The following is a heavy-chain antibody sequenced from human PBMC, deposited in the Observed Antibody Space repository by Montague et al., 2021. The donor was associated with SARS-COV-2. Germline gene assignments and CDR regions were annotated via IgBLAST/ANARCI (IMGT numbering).Heavy chain of an antibody. CDR2: INHSGST. J-gene: IGHJ6*02. CDR3: ARGAWHIVVVTAIRDGYYGMDV. CDR1: GGSFSGYY. V-gene: IGHV4-34*01. D-gene: IGHD2-21*02. Sequence: SETLSLTCAVYGGSFSGYYWSWILQPPGKGLVWIGEINHSGSTNYNPSLKSRVTISVDTSRNQFSLKLSSVTAADTAVYYCARGAWHIVVVTAIRDGYYGMDVWGQGTTVTVSS.